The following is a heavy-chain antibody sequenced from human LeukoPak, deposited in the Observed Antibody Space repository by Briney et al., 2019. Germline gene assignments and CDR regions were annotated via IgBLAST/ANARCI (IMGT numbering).Heavy chain of an antibody. CDR1: GFTVSSNY. CDR3: ARDLYYDDAFDI. V-gene: IGHV3-53*01. CDR2: IYSGGST. D-gene: IGHD3-22*01. Sequence: GGSLRLSCAASGFTVSSNYMSWVRQAPGKGLEWVSVIYSGGSTYYADSVMGRFTISRDNSKNTLYLQMNSLRAEDTAVYYCARDLYYDDAFDIWGQGTMVTVSS. J-gene: IGHJ3*02.